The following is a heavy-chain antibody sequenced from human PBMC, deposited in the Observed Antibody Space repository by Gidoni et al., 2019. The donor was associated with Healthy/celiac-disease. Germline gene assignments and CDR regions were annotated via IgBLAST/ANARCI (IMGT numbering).Heavy chain of an antibody. V-gene: IGHV3-48*02. CDR3: ARDPSWFGERPEGAPSTNWFDP. CDR2: ISSSSSTI. Sequence: EVQLVESGGGLVQPGGSLRLSCAASGFTFSSYSMNWVRQAPGKGLEWVSYISSSSSTIYYADSVKGRFTISRDNAKNSLYLQMNSLRDEDTAVYYCARDPSWFGERPEGAPSTNWFDPWGQGTLVTVSS. J-gene: IGHJ5*02. CDR1: GFTFSSYS. D-gene: IGHD3-10*01.